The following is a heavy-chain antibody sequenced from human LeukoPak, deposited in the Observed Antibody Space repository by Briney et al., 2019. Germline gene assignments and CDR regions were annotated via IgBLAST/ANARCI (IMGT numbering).Heavy chain of an antibody. J-gene: IGHJ4*02. V-gene: IGHV4-31*03. CDR3: ARAGYSGFDFNFDY. D-gene: IGHD5-12*01. CDR2: IFHTGSI. CDR1: GGSVTTGGHY. Sequence: SETLSLTCTVSGGSVTTGGHYWSWIRQHPGKGQEWIGYIFHTGSIYYNPSLKSRISISLDTSKNQFYLKLSSVTAADTAVYYCARAGYSGFDFNFDYWGQGTLVTVSS.